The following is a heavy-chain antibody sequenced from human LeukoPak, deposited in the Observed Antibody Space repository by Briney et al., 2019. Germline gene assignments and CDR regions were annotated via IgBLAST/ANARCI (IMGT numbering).Heavy chain of an antibody. D-gene: IGHD2-2*01. CDR1: GGSVSSYY. J-gene: IGHJ2*01. CDR2: IYTSGST. CDR3: ARDSRYCSSTSCDWWYFDL. V-gene: IGHV4-4*07. Sequence: SETLSLTCTVSGGSVSSYYWSWIRQPAGKGLEWIGRIYTSGSTNYNPSLKSRVIMSVDTSKNQFSLKLSSVTAADTAVYYCARDSRYCSSTSCDWWYFDLWGRGTLVTVSS.